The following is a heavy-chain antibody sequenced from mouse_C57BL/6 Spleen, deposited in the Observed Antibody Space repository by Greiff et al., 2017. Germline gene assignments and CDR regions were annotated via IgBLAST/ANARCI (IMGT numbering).Heavy chain of an antibody. CDR2: INPSSGYT. V-gene: IGHV1-4*01. J-gene: IGHJ2*01. CDR1: GYTFTSYT. CDR3: ARWANYFDY. Sequence: QVQLKESGAELARPGASVKMSCKASGYTFTSYTMHWVKQRPGQGLEWIGYINPSSGYTKYNQKFKDKATLTADKSSSTAYMQLSSLTSEDSAVYYGARWANYFDYWGQGTTLTVSS.